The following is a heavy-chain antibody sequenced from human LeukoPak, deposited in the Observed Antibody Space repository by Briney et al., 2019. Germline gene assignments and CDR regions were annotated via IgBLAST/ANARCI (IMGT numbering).Heavy chain of an antibody. Sequence: GGSLRLSSAATGFSVSSNYMSWVRPAPGKGLEWVSIIYSGDNTDYTDSVKGRFTISRENSRNTLSPQMNSLRAEDTAVYYCARHYDSSGYVENPIDYWGQGTLVTVSS. J-gene: IGHJ4*02. D-gene: IGHD3-22*01. CDR1: GFSVSSNY. V-gene: IGHV3-66*02. CDR2: IYSGDNT. CDR3: ARHYDSSGYVENPIDY.